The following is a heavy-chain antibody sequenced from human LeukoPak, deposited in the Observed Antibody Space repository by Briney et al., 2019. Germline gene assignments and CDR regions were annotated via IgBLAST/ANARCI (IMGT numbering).Heavy chain of an antibody. CDR1: GGSISSGGYY. CDR3: AREAMVRGVIITSYYYYYMDV. CDR2: IYHSGST. D-gene: IGHD3-10*01. V-gene: IGHV4-30-2*01. Sequence: SETLSLTCTVSGGSISSGGYYWSWIRQPPGKGLEWIGYIYHSGSTYYNPSLKGRVTISVDRSKNQFSLKLSSVTAADTAVYYCAREAMVRGVIITSYYYYYMDVWGKGTTVTVSS. J-gene: IGHJ6*03.